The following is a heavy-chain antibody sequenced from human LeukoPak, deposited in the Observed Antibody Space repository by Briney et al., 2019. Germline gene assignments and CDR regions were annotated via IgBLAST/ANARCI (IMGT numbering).Heavy chain of an antibody. CDR1: GFTFSSYA. D-gene: IGHD3-22*01. CDR2: ISGSGGST. J-gene: IGHJ4*02. V-gene: IGHV3-23*01. Sequence: PGGSLRLSCAASGFTFSSYAMSWVRKAPGKGLEWVSAISGSGGSTYYADSEKGRFTISRDNSKNTLYLQMNSLRAEDTAVYYCAKGPSIVVAATLGYFDYWGQGTLVTVSS. CDR3: AKGPSIVVAATLGYFDY.